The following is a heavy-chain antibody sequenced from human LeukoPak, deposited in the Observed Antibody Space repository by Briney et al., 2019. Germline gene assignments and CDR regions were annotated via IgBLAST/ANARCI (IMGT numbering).Heavy chain of an antibody. CDR1: GGSISSYY. V-gene: IGHV4-59*01. D-gene: IGHD3-22*01. Sequence: PSETLSLTCTVSGGSISSYYWSWIRQPPGKGLEWIGYIYYSGSTNYNPSLKSRVTISVDTSKNQFSLKLSSVTAADTAVYYCARGGGYYDSSGYWGEFDYWGQGTLVTVSS. CDR3: ARGGGYYDSSGYWGEFDY. CDR2: IYYSGST. J-gene: IGHJ4*02.